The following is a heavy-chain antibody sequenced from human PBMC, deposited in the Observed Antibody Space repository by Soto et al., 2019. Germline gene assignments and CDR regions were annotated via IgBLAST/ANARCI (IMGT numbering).Heavy chain of an antibody. CDR1: GFTFNDHA. D-gene: IGHD2-2*01. J-gene: IGHJ5*02. CDR3: GKDKFSTSWSSTDH. CDR2: ISWNSGNI. V-gene: IGHV3-9*01. Sequence: GGSLRLSCAASGFTFNDHAMHWVRQAPGKGLEWVSGISWNSGNIAYADSVKGRFTISRDNARNSVYLQMNSLRAEDTAFYYCGKDKFSTSWSSTDHWGQGTLVTVSS.